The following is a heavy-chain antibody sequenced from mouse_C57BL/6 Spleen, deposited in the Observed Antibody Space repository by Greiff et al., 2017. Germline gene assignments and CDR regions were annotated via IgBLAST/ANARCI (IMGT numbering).Heavy chain of an antibody. J-gene: IGHJ2*01. Sequence: VQLQQSGPELVKPGASVKISCKASGYAFSSSWMNWVKQRPGKGLEWIGRIYPGDGDTNYNGKFKGKATLTADKSSSTAYMQLSSLTSEDSAVYSCASDYGCRVGDWGQGTTLTVSS. V-gene: IGHV1-82*01. CDR3: ASDYGCRVGD. CDR2: IYPGDGDT. CDR1: GYAFSSSW. D-gene: IGHD1-1*01.